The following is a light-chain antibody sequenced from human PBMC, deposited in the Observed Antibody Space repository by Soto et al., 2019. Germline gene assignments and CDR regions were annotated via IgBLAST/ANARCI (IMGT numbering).Light chain of an antibody. J-gene: IGKJ1*01. Sequence: DIHMTQSPSTLSASVGDRVTITCRASQSISIWLAWYQQKPGKAPNLLIYKTSSLETGVPSRFSCSGSGTEFTLTISSLQPDDFATYYCQHWHDYSWTFGQGTKVEVK. CDR1: QSISIW. CDR3: QHWHDYSWT. CDR2: KTS. V-gene: IGKV1-5*03.